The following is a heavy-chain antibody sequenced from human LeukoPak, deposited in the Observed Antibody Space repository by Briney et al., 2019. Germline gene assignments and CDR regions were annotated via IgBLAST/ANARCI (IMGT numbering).Heavy chain of an antibody. Sequence: SETLSLTCTVSGYSISSGYYWGCIRQPPGKGLEWIGSIYHSGSTYYNPSLKSRVTISVDTSKNQFSLKLSSVTAADTAVYYCARIPSGVYFDWLQSYFDYWGQGTQVTVSS. CDR1: GYSISSGYY. V-gene: IGHV4-38-2*02. CDR3: ARIPSGVYFDWLQSYFDY. CDR2: IYHSGST. D-gene: IGHD3-9*01. J-gene: IGHJ4*02.